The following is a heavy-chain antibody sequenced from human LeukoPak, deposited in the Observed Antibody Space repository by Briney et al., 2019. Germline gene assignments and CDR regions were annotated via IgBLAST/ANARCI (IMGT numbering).Heavy chain of an antibody. Sequence: GESLKISCKGSGYSFTSYWISWVRQMPGKGLEWMGRIDPSDSYTNYSPSFQGHVTISADKSISTAYLQWSSLKASDTAMYYCARDSSSWYFPGQNLAYYGMDVWGQGTTVTVSS. CDR3: ARDSSSWYFPGQNLAYYGMDV. D-gene: IGHD6-13*01. V-gene: IGHV5-10-1*01. J-gene: IGHJ6*02. CDR2: IDPSDSYT. CDR1: GYSFTSYW.